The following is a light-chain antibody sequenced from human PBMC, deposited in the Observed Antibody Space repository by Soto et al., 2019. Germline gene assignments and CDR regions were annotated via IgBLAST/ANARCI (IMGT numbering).Light chain of an antibody. CDR3: QQYSNYPVT. CDR2: AAS. V-gene: IGKV1-16*02. CDR1: QDISNN. J-gene: IGKJ5*01. Sequence: DLQMTQSPPSLSASVGDRVTITCRASQDISNNLAWFQQKPGKAPESLIYAASTLQSGVPSKFSGSGSGTDFTLTINSLQPQDSATYYCQQYSNYPVTFGQGTRLDIK.